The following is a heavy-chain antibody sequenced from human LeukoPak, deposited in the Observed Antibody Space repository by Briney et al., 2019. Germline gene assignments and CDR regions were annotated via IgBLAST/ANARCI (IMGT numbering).Heavy chain of an antibody. CDR2: ISGSGGST. Sequence: PGGSLRPSCAASGFTFSSYGMSWVRQAPGKGLEWVTAISGSGGSTYYADSVKGRFTISRDNSKNTLYLQMNSLRAEDTAVYYCAKDFYYYGSGSYHYYFDYWGQGTLVTVSS. CDR3: AKDFYYYGSGSYHYYFDY. V-gene: IGHV3-23*01. J-gene: IGHJ4*02. D-gene: IGHD3-10*01. CDR1: GFTFSSYG.